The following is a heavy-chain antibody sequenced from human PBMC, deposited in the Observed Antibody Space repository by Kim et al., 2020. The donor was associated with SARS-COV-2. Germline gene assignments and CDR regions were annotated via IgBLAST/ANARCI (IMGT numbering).Heavy chain of an antibody. CDR2: IYYSGST. D-gene: IGHD5-18*01. J-gene: IGHJ5*02. CDR1: GGSISSSSYY. V-gene: IGHV4-39*01. CDR3: ASYSLRGYSYGYSYDWFDP. Sequence: SETLSLTCTVSGGSISSSSYYWGWIRQPPGKGLEWIGSIYYSGSTYYNPSLKSRVTISVDTSKNQFSLKLSSVTAADTAVYYCASYSLRGYSYGYSYDWFDPWGQGTLVTVSS.